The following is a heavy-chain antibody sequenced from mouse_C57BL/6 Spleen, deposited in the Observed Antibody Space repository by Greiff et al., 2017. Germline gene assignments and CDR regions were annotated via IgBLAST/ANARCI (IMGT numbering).Heavy chain of an antibody. J-gene: IGHJ1*03. CDR1: GYTFTEYT. CDR2: FYPGSGSL. CDR3: ARHKGKDDYYGSSHWYCDV. V-gene: IGHV1-62-2*01. Sequence: QVQLQQSGAELVKPGASVKMSCKASGYTFTEYTIHWVKQRSGQGLEWIGWFYPGSGSLKYNEKFKDKATLTADKASSTVYMELSRLTSEDSAVYVCARHKGKDDYYGSSHWYCDVWGTGTTVTVSS. D-gene: IGHD1-1*01.